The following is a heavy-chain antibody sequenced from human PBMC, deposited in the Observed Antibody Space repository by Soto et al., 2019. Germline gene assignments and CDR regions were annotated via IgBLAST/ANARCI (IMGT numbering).Heavy chain of an antibody. CDR1: GGSISSYY. Sequence: ETLSLTCTVSGGSISSYYWSWIRQPPGKGLEWIGYIYYSGSTNYNPSLKSRVTISVDASKNQFSLKLSSVTAADTAVYYCARAPGSSWKSNWFDPWGQGTLVTVSS. CDR3: ARAPGSSWKSNWFDP. D-gene: IGHD6-13*01. CDR2: IYYSGST. J-gene: IGHJ5*02. V-gene: IGHV4-59*01.